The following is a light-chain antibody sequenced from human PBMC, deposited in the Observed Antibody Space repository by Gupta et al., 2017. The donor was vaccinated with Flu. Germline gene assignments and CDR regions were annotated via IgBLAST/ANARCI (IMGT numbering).Light chain of an antibody. CDR3: SSYAGSNNDV. CDR1: SSDVGGYNL. V-gene: IGLV2-8*01. Sequence: QSPLTHPPSPSGSPGQSVTISCTGTSSDVGGYNLVSWYQQHPGKAPTLMIYEVTKRPAGVPDRFSGSKSVNTASLTVSGLQAEDEAYYYCSSYAGSNNDVFGTGTKVTVL. J-gene: IGLJ1*01. CDR2: EVT.